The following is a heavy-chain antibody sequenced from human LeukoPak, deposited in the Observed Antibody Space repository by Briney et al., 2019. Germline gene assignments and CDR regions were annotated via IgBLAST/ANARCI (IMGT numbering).Heavy chain of an antibody. CDR1: GGSIRSYY. V-gene: IGHV4-59*08. Sequence: PSETLSLTCTVSGGSIRSYYWSWIRQPPGKRLEWIGYMYHSGSTKHNPYLKSRVTLSVDTSKSQFSLKLSSVTAADTAVYYCARHAAVEGSSGWSPLWWFDPWGQGTLVTVSS. J-gene: IGHJ5*02. CDR3: ARHAAVEGSSGWSPLWWFDP. D-gene: IGHD6-19*01. CDR2: MYHSGST.